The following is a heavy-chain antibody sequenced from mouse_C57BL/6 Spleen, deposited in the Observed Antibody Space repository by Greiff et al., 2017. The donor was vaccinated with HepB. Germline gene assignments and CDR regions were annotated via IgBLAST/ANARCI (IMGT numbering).Heavy chain of an antibody. CDR3: ARTPGYYGSSYWYFDV. Sequence: QVTLKVCGPGILQPSQTLSLTCSFSGFSLSTFGMGVGWIRQPSGKGLEWLAHIWWDDDKYYNPALKSRLTISKDTSKNQVFLKIANVDTADTATYYCARTPGYYGSSYWYFDVWGTGTTVTVSS. CDR1: GFSLSTFGMG. V-gene: IGHV8-8*01. J-gene: IGHJ1*03. D-gene: IGHD1-1*01. CDR2: IWWDDDK.